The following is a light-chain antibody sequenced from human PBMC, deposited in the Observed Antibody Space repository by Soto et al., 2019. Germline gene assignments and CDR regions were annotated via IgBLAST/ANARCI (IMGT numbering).Light chain of an antibody. J-gene: IGKJ1*01. CDR3: QQSYSTTWT. Sequence: AIRMTQSPSSLSASTGDRVTIPCRASQGISSYLAWYQQKPGKAPKLLIYAASTLQSGVPSRFSGSGSGTDFTLTISSLQPEDFATYSCQQSYSTTWTFGQGTKVDI. CDR2: AAS. V-gene: IGKV1-8*01. CDR1: QGISSY.